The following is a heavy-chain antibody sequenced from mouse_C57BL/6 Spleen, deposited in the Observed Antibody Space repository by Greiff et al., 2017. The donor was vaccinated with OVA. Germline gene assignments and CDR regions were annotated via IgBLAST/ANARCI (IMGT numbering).Heavy chain of an antibody. V-gene: IGHV1-52*01. CDR3: ARRASSGLDY. D-gene: IGHD3-2*02. CDR2: IDPSDSET. J-gene: IGHJ2*01. Sequence: QVQLQQPGAELVRPGSSVKLSCKASGYTFTSYWMHWVKQRPIQGLEWIGNIDPSDSETHYNQKFKDKATLTVDKSSSTAYMQLSSLTSEDSAVYYCARRASSGLDYWGQGTTLTVSS. CDR1: GYTFTSYW.